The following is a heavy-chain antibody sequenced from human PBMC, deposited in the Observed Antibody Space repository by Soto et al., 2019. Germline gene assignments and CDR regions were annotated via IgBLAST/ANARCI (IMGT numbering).Heavy chain of an antibody. CDR2: ISGPGGST. D-gene: IGHD6-19*01. V-gene: IGHV3-23*01. Sequence: EVQLLESGGGLVQPGGSLRLTCAASGFMFTTYAMTWVRQAPGKGLEWVSTISGPGGSTYYADCVKGRFTISRDNSKNTLYLQMNSLRAEDTAVYYCAKGVVAGLDYYYGMDVWGQGTTVTVSS. CDR3: AKGVVAGLDYYYGMDV. J-gene: IGHJ6*02. CDR1: GFMFTTYA.